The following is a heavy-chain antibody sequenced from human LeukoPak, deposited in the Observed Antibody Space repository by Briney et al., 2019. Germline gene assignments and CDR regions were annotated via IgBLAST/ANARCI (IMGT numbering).Heavy chain of an antibody. CDR3: AGAVAVAGTDS. CDR1: GFTFSSYW. J-gene: IGHJ4*02. V-gene: IGHV3-74*03. CDR2: INSDGYSI. D-gene: IGHD6-19*01. Sequence: GGSLRLSCAASGFTFSSYWMHWVRQAPGKGLVWLARINSDGYSISYADSVKGRFTISRDNAKNTVYLQMNSLTAEDTAMYYCAGAVAVAGTDSWGQGTLVTVSS.